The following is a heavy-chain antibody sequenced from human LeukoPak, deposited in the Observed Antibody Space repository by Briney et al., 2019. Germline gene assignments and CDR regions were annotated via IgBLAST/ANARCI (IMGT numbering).Heavy chain of an antibody. J-gene: IGHJ4*02. CDR3: ARGEQSGSFSDY. V-gene: IGHV4-38-2*01. Sequence: SETLSLTCAISGYSISSGYYWGWIRQPPGKGQEWIGSIYHSGSTYYNPSLKSRVTISVDTSKNQFSLKLSSVTAADTAVYYCARGEQSGSFSDYWGQGTLVTVSS. D-gene: IGHD1-26*01. CDR1: GYSISSGYY. CDR2: IYHSGST.